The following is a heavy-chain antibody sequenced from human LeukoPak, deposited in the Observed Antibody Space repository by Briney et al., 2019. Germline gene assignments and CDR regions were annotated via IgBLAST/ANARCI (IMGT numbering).Heavy chain of an antibody. V-gene: IGHV3-23*01. D-gene: IGHD3-16*01. CDR3: ARGGGNCLDY. CDR1: GFTFRSHA. J-gene: IGHJ4*02. CDR2: IRGDGATM. Sequence: PGGSLRLSCAASGFTFRSHAMSWVRRAPGRGLEWVSAIRGDGATMFYADSVKGRFTISRNNSKNTLYLQMNSLRAEDTAVYYCARGGGNCLDYWGQGTLVAVSS.